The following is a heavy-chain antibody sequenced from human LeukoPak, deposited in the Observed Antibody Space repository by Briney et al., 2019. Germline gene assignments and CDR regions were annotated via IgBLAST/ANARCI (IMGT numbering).Heavy chain of an antibody. CDR1: GGSISSGGYY. CDR3: ARAGDDILTGFKIFDY. J-gene: IGHJ4*02. Sequence: PSQTLSLTCTVSGGSISSGGYYWSWIRQHPGKGLEWIGYIYYSGSTYYNPSLKSRVTISVDTSKNQFSLKLRSVTAADTAVYYCARAGDDILTGFKIFDYWGQGTLVTVSS. D-gene: IGHD3-9*01. CDR2: IYYSGST. V-gene: IGHV4-31*03.